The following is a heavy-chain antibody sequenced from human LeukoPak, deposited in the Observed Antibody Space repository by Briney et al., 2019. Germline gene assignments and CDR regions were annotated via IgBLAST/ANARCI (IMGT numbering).Heavy chain of an antibody. CDR1: GFAFSSYS. CDR3: ARFKGVVVPAASYYFDY. CDR2: ISSSSSYM. J-gene: IGHJ4*02. Sequence: GGSLRLSCAASGFAFSSYSMNWVRQAPGKGLEWVSSISSSSSYMYYADSVKGRFTISRDNAKNSLYLQMNSLRAEDTAVYYCARFKGVVVPAASYYFDYWGQGTLVTVSS. D-gene: IGHD2-2*01. V-gene: IGHV3-21*01.